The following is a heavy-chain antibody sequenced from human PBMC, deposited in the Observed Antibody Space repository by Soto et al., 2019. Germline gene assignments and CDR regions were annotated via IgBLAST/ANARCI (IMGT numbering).Heavy chain of an antibody. CDR1: GYTFPTYH. Sequence: SLKLSCNSSGYTFPTYHIICVIQSNGQGLEWMGWMNPYSGNTGYAQKFQGRVTVTRNTSISTVYMELSGLRPDDTAVYYCARRKERSGPHYFDYWGQGSQVTLSS. V-gene: IGHV1-8*01. D-gene: IGHD6-25*01. J-gene: IGHJ4*02. CDR2: MNPYSGNT. CDR3: ARRKERSGPHYFDY.